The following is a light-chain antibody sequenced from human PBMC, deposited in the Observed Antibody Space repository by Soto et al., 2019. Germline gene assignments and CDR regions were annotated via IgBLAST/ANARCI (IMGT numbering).Light chain of an antibody. Sequence: ELVLTQSPGTLSLSPGERATLSCRASQSVNTKYLAWYQQKPGPAPRLLIYGVSSRATGIPDRFSGSGSGTDFILTISRVEPEDFAVYYCQQFGTSPLVTFGPGTKVDIK. J-gene: IGKJ3*01. V-gene: IGKV3-20*01. CDR1: QSVNTKY. CDR2: GVS. CDR3: QQFGTSPLVT.